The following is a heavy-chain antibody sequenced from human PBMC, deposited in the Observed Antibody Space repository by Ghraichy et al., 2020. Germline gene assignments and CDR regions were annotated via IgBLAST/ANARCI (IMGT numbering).Heavy chain of an antibody. CDR3: VKGWFNFDC. CDR2: ISTNGVST. J-gene: IGHJ4*02. D-gene: IGHD2-15*01. Sequence: AGSLRLSCSASGFTFSSYAMDWLRRAPGKGLEYVSTISTNGVSTYYADSVKGRFTISRDNSKNTLYLQMSSLRPEDTAVYYCVKGWFNFDCWGQGTLVTVSS. CDR1: GFTFSSYA. V-gene: IGHV3-64D*06.